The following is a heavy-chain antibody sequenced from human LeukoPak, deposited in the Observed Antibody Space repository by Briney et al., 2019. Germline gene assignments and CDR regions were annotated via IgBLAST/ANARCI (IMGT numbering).Heavy chain of an antibody. CDR3: ARVWGYYYMDV. J-gene: IGHJ6*03. Sequence: PSEXXXXXXTXXGXXIXSHYWSXIRQPPGKGLEWIGYIYYSGSTNYNPSLKSRVTISVDTSKNQFSLKLSSVTAADTAVYYCARVWGYYYMDVWGKGTTVTVSS. CDR2: IYYSGST. D-gene: IGHD7-27*01. V-gene: IGHV4-59*11. CDR1: GXXIXSHY.